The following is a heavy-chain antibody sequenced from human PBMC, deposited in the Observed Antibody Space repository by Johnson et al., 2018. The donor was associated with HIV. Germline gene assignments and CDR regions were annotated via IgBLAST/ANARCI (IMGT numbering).Heavy chain of an antibody. Sequence: QVQLVESGGGVVQPGRSLRLSCAASGFTFSSYGMHWVRQAPGTGLEWVAVIWYDGSNNYYADSVKGRFTITRDNAKNSLYLQMNSLTAEDTAVYYCARDVYAGAHENWGQGTRVTVSS. V-gene: IGHV3-33*01. CDR3: ARDVYAGAHEN. D-gene: IGHD5/OR15-5a*01. J-gene: IGHJ3*01. CDR2: IWYDGSNN. CDR1: GFTFSSYG.